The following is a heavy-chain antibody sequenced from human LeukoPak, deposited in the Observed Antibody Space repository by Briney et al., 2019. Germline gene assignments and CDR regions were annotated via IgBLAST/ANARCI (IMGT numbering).Heavy chain of an antibody. CDR1: GYTFTSYA. V-gene: IGHV1-3*01. D-gene: IGHD2-2*01. J-gene: IGHJ5*02. CDR3: ARDPAQGHCSSTSCYGWFDP. Sequence: ASVKVSCKASGYTFTSYAMHWVRQAPGQRLEWMGWINAGNGNTKYSQKFQGRVTITRDTSASTAYMELSSLRSEDTAVYYCARDPAQGHCSSTSCYGWFDPWGQGTLVTVSS. CDR2: INAGNGNT.